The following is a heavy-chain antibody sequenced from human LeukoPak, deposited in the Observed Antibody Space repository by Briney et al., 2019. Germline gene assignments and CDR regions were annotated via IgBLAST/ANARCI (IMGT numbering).Heavy chain of an antibody. CDR1: GGTLSSYA. Sequence: SVKVSCKASGGTLSSYAISWVRQAPGQGLEWMGRIIPILGIANYAQKFQGRVTITADKSTSTAYMELSSLRSEDTAVYYCASLTTVTYRDYWGQGTLVTVSS. CDR2: IIPILGIA. V-gene: IGHV1-69*04. CDR3: ASLTTVTYRDY. D-gene: IGHD4-17*01. J-gene: IGHJ4*02.